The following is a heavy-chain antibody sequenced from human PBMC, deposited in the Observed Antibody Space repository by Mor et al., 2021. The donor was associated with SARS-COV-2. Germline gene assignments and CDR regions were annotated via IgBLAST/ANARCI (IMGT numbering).Heavy chain of an antibody. Sequence: GNTYYNPSLKSRVTISVDTSKNQFSLKVRSVTAADTAVYYCVRDSTALPNDYWGQGTLVTVSS. V-gene: IGHV4-39*07. CDR3: VRDSTALPNDY. CDR2: GNT. J-gene: IGHJ4*02. D-gene: IGHD2-2*01.